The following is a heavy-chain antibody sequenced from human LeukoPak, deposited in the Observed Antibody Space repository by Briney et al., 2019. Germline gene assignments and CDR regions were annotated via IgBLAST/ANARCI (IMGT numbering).Heavy chain of an antibody. CDR1: GFTFSSYS. CDR2: ISSSSSYI. D-gene: IGHD3-10*01. Sequence: GGSLRLSCAASGFTFSSYSMNWVRQAPGKGLEWVSSISSSSSYIYYADSVKGRFTISRDNAKDSLYLQMNSLRAEDTAVYYCARSGAGGGAFDIWGQGTMVTVSS. J-gene: IGHJ3*02. V-gene: IGHV3-21*01. CDR3: ARSGAGGGAFDI.